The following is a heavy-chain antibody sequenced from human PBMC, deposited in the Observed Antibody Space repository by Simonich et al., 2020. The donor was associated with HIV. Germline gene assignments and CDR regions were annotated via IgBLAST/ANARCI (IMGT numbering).Heavy chain of an antibody. V-gene: IGHV4-34*01. CDR1: GGSFSGYY. Sequence: QVQLQQWGAGLLKPSETLSLTCAVYGGSFSGYYWNWIRQPPGKGLEWIGEIEHSGSTNKNPSLKSRVNISVDTSKNQFSLKLTSVTAADTAVYYCARQSGYVDAFDTWGQGTMVTVSS. CDR3: ARQSGYVDAFDT. CDR2: IEHSGST. J-gene: IGHJ3*02. D-gene: IGHD5-12*01.